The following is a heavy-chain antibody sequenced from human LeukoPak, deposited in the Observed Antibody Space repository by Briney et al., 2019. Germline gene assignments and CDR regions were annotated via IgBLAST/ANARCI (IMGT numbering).Heavy chain of an antibody. Sequence: SETLSLTCTVSGNSISSGDNYWSWIRQPAGKGLEWIGRIYTSGSTNYNPSLKSRVTMSVDTSKNQFSLKLSSVTAADTAVYYCAREDGYSGYDGGWWFDPWGQGTLVTVSS. D-gene: IGHD5-12*01. CDR2: IYTSGST. J-gene: IGHJ5*02. CDR3: AREDGYSGYDGGWWFDP. V-gene: IGHV4-61*02. CDR1: GNSISSGDNY.